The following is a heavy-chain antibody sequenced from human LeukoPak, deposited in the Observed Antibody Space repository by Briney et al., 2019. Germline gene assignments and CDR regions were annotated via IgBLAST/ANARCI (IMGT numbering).Heavy chain of an antibody. CDR3: ARARFGYNRGPFDY. Sequence: GGSLRLSCAASGFTFSSYSMNWVRQAPGKGLEWVSYISSSSGYTNYADFVKGRFTISRDNSKNTLYLQMNSLRPEDTAVYYCARARFGYNRGPFDYWGQGILVTVSS. CDR2: ISSSSGYT. V-gene: IGHV3-21*05. D-gene: IGHD5-24*01. J-gene: IGHJ4*02. CDR1: GFTFSSYS.